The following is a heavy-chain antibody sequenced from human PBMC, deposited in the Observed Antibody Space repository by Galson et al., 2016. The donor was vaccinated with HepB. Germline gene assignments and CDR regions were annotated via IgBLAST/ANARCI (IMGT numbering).Heavy chain of an antibody. CDR3: VRGGRVQPTVDDYYYYHGMDV. V-gene: IGHV1-69*13. Sequence: SVKVSCKASGGSFRSYIITWVRQAPGQGLEWMGEIFPISGTANYTQKFQGRVTISADESTSTAYMELSSLRSEDTAVYYCVRGGRVQPTVDDYYYYHGMDVWGQGTTVSVSS. J-gene: IGHJ6*02. CDR2: IFPISGTA. CDR1: GGSFRSYI. D-gene: IGHD4-11*01.